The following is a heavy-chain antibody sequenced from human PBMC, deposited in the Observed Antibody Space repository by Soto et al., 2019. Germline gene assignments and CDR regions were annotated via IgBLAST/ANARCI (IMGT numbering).Heavy chain of an antibody. CDR1: GFIFSSYG. Sequence: QVQLVESGGGVVQPGRSLTLSCAASGFIFSSYGMHWVRQAPGKGLQWVAVIWYDGSNTYYADSVKGRFTISRDNSKNTLYLQMSSLRAEDTAVYYGARGVRAAAGRDYFQYWGQGTLVTVSS. V-gene: IGHV3-33*01. CDR3: ARGVRAAAGRDYFQY. D-gene: IGHD6-13*01. J-gene: IGHJ1*01. CDR2: IWYDGSNT.